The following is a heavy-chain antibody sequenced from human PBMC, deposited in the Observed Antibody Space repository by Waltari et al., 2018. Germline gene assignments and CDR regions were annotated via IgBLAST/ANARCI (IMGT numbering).Heavy chain of an antibody. V-gene: IGHV4-38-2*01. CDR3: ARLLNGAFDF. J-gene: IGHJ3*01. D-gene: IGHD2-8*01. CDR2: IYHSGST. CDR1: GYSISSGYY. Sequence: QVQLQESGPGLANPSETLSLPCAVSGYSISSGYYCGWIRQPPGKGLEWIGRIYHSGSTYYNPALKSRVTISVDTSKNQFSLKLSSVTAADTAVYYCARLLNGAFDFWGQGTMVTVSS.